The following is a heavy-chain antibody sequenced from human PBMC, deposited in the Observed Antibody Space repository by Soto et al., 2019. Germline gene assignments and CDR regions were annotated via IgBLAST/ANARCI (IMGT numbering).Heavy chain of an antibody. J-gene: IGHJ6*02. CDR1: GGTFSSYA. Sequence: SVKVSCKASGGTFSSYAISWVRQAPGQGLEWMGEIIPIFGTANYAQKLQGRVTITADESTSTAYMELSSLRSEDTAVYYCARDELDCSGGSCYSYYYYYGMDVWGQGTTVTVSS. CDR3: ARDELDCSGGSCYSYYYYYGMDV. D-gene: IGHD2-15*01. V-gene: IGHV1-69*13. CDR2: IIPIFGTA.